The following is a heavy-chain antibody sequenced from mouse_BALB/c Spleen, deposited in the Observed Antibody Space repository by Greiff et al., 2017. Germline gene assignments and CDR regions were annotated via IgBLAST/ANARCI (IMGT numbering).Heavy chain of an antibody. D-gene: IGHD3-3*01. J-gene: IGHJ3*01. CDR2: ISSGSSTI. Sequence: QGVESGGGLVQPGGSRKLSCAASGFTFSSFGMHWVRQAPEKGLEWVAYISSGSSTIYYADTVKGRFTISRDNPKNTLFLQMTRLRSEDTAMYYCARGQGLLPWFAYWGQGTLVTVSA. V-gene: IGHV5-17*02. CDR1: GFTFSSFG. CDR3: ARGQGLLPWFAY.